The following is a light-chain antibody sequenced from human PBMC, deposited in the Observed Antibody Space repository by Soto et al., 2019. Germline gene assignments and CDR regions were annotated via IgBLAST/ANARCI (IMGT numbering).Light chain of an antibody. J-gene: IGLJ1*01. CDR1: SSDVGAYNY. CDR2: DVS. CDR3: SSYTSSNTYV. Sequence: QSALTQPASVSGCPGQSITISCTGTSSDVGAYNYVSWYQQHPGKAPKLMIYDVSNRPSGVSNRFSGSKSGNTASLTISGLQAEDEADYYCSSYTSSNTYVFGTGTKLTVL. V-gene: IGLV2-14*01.